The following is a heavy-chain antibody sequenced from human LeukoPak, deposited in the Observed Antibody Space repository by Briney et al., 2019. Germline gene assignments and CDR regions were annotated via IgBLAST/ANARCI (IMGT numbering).Heavy chain of an antibody. D-gene: IGHD1-20*01. V-gene: IGHV3-15*07. CDR1: GFTFTNAW. J-gene: IGHJ4*02. CDR2: IKSKADGETI. Sequence: PGGSLRLSCGASGFTFTNAWMNWVRQAPGKGLEWVGRIKSKADGETIDYAAPVKGRFTFSRDDSKNMLYLQMNSLKSEDTAVYYCSTLTSRGLSDSWGQGTLVTVSS. CDR3: STLTSRGLSDS.